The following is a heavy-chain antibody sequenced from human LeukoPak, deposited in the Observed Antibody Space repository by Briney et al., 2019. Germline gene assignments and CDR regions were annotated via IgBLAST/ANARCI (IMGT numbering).Heavy chain of an antibody. D-gene: IGHD1-26*01. J-gene: IGHJ4*02. V-gene: IGHV5-51*01. CDR2: IYPGDSDT. CDR1: GYSFTTYW. CDR3: ARRRDLYSGSYYPFDY. Sequence: GESLKISCKGSGYSFTTYWIGWVRQMSGKGLEWMGIIYPGDSDTRYSPSFQGQVTISVDKSISTAYLQWSSLKASDTAMYYCARRRDLYSGSYYPFDYWGQGTLVTVSS.